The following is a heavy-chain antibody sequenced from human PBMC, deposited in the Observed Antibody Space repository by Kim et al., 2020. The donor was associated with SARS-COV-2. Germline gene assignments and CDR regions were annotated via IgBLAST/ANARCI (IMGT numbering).Heavy chain of an antibody. V-gene: IGHV1-18*01. CDR1: GYTFSNSG. CDR2: NSANTGNT. D-gene: IGHD6-13*01. J-gene: IGHJ4*02. Sequence: ASVKVSCKASGYTFSNSGINWVRQAPGQGLEWMGWNSANTGNTNYAQNFQGRITMTTDTSTSTAYMELRSLRSDDTAIYYCARNGAAAGTGFDYWGQGTLVTVSS. CDR3: ARNGAAAGTGFDY.